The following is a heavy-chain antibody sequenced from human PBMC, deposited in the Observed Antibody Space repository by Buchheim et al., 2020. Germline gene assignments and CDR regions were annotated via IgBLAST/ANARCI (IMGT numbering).Heavy chain of an antibody. D-gene: IGHD3-22*01. V-gene: IGHV3-7*01. CDR2: IKQDGSEK. CDR3: ARTYYYDSSGYYYWSY. Sequence: EVQLVESGGGLVQPGRSLRLSCAASGFTFSSYWMSWVRQAPGKGLEWVANIKQDGSEKYYVDSVKGRFTISRDNAKNSLYLQMNSLRAEDTAVYYCARTYYYDSSGYYYWSYWGQGTL. CDR1: GFTFSSYW. J-gene: IGHJ4*02.